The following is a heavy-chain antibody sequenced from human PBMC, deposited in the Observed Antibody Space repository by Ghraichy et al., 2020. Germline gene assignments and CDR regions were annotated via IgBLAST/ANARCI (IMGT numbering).Heavy chain of an antibody. J-gene: IGHJ4*02. CDR2: ISGSVGST. D-gene: IGHD3-16*02. CDR1: GFTLSSYA. V-gene: IGHV3-23*01. Sequence: GESLNISCAGSGFTLSSYAMSWVRQAPGKGLEWISTISGSVGSTYYADSVKGRFTISRDKSKNTLYLQLNSLRAEDTAVYYCAKDRTRAPTTLWGELSGLPAPDYWGQGTLVTVSS. CDR3: AKDRTRAPTTLWGELSGLPAPDY.